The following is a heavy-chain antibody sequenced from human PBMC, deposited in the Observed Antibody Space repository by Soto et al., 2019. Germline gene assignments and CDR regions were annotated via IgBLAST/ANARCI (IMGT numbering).Heavy chain of an antibody. Sequence: EVQVVESGGGLVQPGGSLKLSCVASGFTFSNYWMSWVRQAPGKGLEWVANIRQDGSGKNFVDSVKGRFTISRDNAKNSVDLQMNSLRAEDTAVYYCATTQSFDYWGQGTLVTVSS. V-gene: IGHV3-7*01. CDR1: GFTFSNYW. CDR3: ATTQSFDY. J-gene: IGHJ4*02. CDR2: IRQDGSGK.